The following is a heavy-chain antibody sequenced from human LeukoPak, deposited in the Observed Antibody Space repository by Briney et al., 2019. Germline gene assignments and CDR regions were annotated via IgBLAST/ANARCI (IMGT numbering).Heavy chain of an antibody. D-gene: IGHD5-12*01. J-gene: IGHJ5*01. CDR1: DVSIGTSSYF. V-gene: IGHV4-39*01. CDR2: IFYTGST. Sequence: SETLSLTCTVSDVSIGTSSYFWGWIRQPPGKGLEWIGSIFYTGSTDYNPSPKSRVTISVDTSKNQFSLKLRSVTAADTAVYYCARLGGYSGYDAFDSWGQGTLVTVSS. CDR3: ARLGGYSGYDAFDS.